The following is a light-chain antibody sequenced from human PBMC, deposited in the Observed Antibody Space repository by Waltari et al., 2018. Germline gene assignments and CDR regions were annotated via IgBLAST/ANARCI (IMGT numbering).Light chain of an antibody. Sequence: EIVLTQSPGTLSLSPGERATLSYRASQSVGGNYLAWFQQKPGQAPRLLIYGTSSRATGIPDRFSGSGSGTDFTLTISRLEPEDFAVYYCQQYGSTPWTFGQGTKVEIK. V-gene: IGKV3-20*01. CDR3: QQYGSTPWT. J-gene: IGKJ1*01. CDR2: GTS. CDR1: QSVGGNY.